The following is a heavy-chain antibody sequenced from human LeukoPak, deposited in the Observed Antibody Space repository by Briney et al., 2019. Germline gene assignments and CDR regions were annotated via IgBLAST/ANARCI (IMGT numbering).Heavy chain of an antibody. CDR1: GFPFSSYA. Sequence: QPGGSLRLSCAASGFPFSSYAMSWVRQAPGKGLEWVSSISGSGDSTFYVDSVKGRFTISRDNSKNTLFVQMNSLRVEDTAVYYCAKYYYGLGSYGRCFDYWGQGTLVTVSS. D-gene: IGHD3-10*01. CDR3: AKYYYGLGSYGRCFDY. V-gene: IGHV3-23*01. CDR2: ISGSGDST. J-gene: IGHJ4*02.